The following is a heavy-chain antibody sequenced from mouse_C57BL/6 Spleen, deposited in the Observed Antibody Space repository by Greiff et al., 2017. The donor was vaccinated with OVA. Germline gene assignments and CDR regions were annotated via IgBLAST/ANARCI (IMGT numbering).Heavy chain of an antibody. D-gene: IGHD6-1*01. CDR3: AREASSDGYFDV. CDR1: GYTFTDYN. Sequence: EVQLQQSGPELVKPGASVKIPCKASGYTFTDYNMDWVKQSHGKSLEWIGDINPNNGGTIYTQKFKGKATLTVDKSSSTAYMELRSLTSEDTAVYYCAREASSDGYFDVWGTGTTVTVSS. CDR2: INPNNGGT. V-gene: IGHV1-18*01. J-gene: IGHJ1*03.